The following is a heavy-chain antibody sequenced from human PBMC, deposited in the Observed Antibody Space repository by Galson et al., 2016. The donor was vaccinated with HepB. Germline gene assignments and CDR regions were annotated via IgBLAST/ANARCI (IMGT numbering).Heavy chain of an antibody. Sequence: SLRLSCAASGFTFSIYSMNWVRQAPGKGLEWVSSISRGSNYIYYADSVKGRFTISRDNSKNSLSLQMDSLRAEDTAVYYCAREEGDGYNQRTFDFWGQGTLVTVSS. CDR1: GFTFSIYS. CDR2: ISRGSNYI. J-gene: IGHJ4*02. V-gene: IGHV3-21*01. D-gene: IGHD5-24*01. CDR3: AREEGDGYNQRTFDF.